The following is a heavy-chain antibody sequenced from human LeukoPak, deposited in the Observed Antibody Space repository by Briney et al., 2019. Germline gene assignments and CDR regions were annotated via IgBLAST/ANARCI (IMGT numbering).Heavy chain of an antibody. V-gene: IGHV4-59*01. CDR1: GGSISSYY. CDR3: ARGAVAGGFLAFDI. D-gene: IGHD6-19*01. Sequence: PSETLSLTCTVSGGSISSYYWSWIRQPPGKGLEWIGYIYYSGSTNYNPSLKSRVTISVDTSKNQFSLKLSSVTAADTAVYYCARGAVAGGFLAFDIWGQGTMVTVSS. CDR2: IYYSGST. J-gene: IGHJ3*02.